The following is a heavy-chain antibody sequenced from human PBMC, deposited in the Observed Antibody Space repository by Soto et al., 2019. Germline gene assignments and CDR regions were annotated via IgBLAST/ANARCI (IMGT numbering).Heavy chain of an antibody. CDR2: IVVGSGNT. CDR1: GFTFTSSA. V-gene: IGHV1-58*01. D-gene: IGHD5-18*01. CDR3: AAGYSYGSFDY. J-gene: IGHJ4*02. Sequence: SVKVSCKASGFTFTSSAVQWVRQARGQRLEWIGWIVVGSGNTNYAQKFQERVTMPSAMSTSTAYMELSSLRSEDTAVYYCAAGYSYGSFDYWGQRPLVTVSS.